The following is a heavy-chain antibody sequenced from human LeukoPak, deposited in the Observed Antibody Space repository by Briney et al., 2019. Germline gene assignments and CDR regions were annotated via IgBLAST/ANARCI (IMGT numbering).Heavy chain of an antibody. J-gene: IGHJ4*02. CDR1: GFSVSSNY. CDR2: IYSGDRT. V-gene: IGHV3-53*01. Sequence: GGSLRLSCAASGFSVSSNYMSWVRQAPGKGLEWVSVIYSGDRTYYADSVKGRFTISRDSSKNTLYLQMNNLRVEDTAVYYCARFSSIAAAFDYWGLGTLVTVSS. CDR3: ARFSSIAAAFDY. D-gene: IGHD6-13*01.